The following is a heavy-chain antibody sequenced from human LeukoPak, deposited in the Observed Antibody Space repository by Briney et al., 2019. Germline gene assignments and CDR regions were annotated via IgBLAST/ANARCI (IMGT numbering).Heavy chain of an antibody. D-gene: IGHD1-26*01. CDR3: ARFGAEGY. J-gene: IGHJ4*02. Sequence: ASVNLSCKASGYTFTGYYIHWVRQPPGHRLEWMGWINPNSGGTNYAQKFQGRVTMTRDTSISTAYMELSSLRSDDTAIYYCARFGAEGYWGQGTLVTVSS. CDR2: INPNSGGT. CDR1: GYTFTGYY. V-gene: IGHV1-2*02.